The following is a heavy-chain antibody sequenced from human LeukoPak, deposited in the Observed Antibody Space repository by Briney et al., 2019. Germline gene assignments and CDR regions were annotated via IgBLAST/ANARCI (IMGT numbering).Heavy chain of an antibody. D-gene: IGHD3-22*01. J-gene: IGHJ4*02. Sequence: GGSLRLSCAASGFTFSSYAMSWVRQAPGKGLEWVSAISGSGGSTYYADPVKGRFTISRDNSKNTLCLQMNSLRAEDTAVYYCAKVREWLLPSTGFDCWGQGTLVTVSS. CDR3: AKVREWLLPSTGFDC. CDR2: ISGSGGST. V-gene: IGHV3-23*01. CDR1: GFTFSSYA.